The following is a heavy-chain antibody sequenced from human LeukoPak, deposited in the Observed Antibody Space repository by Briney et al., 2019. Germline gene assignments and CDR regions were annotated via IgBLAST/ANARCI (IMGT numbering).Heavy chain of an antibody. CDR2: ISGSGGST. D-gene: IGHD4-17*01. CDR3: AKAPVLDYGDYGQGFDY. Sequence: PGGSLRLFCAASGFTFSSYSMNWVRQAPGKGLEWVSAISGSGGSTYYADSVKGRFTISRDNSKNTLYLQMNSLRAEDTALYYCAKAPVLDYGDYGQGFDYWGQGTLVTVSS. J-gene: IGHJ4*02. CDR1: GFTFSSYS. V-gene: IGHV3-23*01.